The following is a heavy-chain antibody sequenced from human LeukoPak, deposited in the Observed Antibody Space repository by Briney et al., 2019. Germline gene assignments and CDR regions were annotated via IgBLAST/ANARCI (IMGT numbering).Heavy chain of an antibody. D-gene: IGHD5-24*01. CDR1: GFTFSEHW. CDR2: INKDGSEG. CDR3: ARDRTGHNPGDC. J-gene: IGHJ4*02. V-gene: IGHV3-7*03. Sequence: GGSLRLSCAASGFTFSEHWMTWVRQAPGKGLEWVGNINKDGSEGNYGDSVGRFTISRDNLKSLLFLQMNSLRAEDTAVYYCARDRTGHNPGDCWGQGTLVTVSA.